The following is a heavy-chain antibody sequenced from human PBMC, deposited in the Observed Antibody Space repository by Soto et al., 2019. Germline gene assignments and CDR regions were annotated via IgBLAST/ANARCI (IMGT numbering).Heavy chain of an antibody. D-gene: IGHD6-13*01. CDR3: ARDYSSSWNYYYGMDV. CDR1: GFTFSSYG. Sequence: GGSLRLSCAASGFTFSSYGMHWVRQAPGKGLEWVAVIWYDGSNKYYADSVKGRFTISRDNSKNTLYLQMNSLRAEDTAVYYCARDYSSSWNYYYGMDVWGQGTTVTVSS. V-gene: IGHV3-33*01. J-gene: IGHJ6*02. CDR2: IWYDGSNK.